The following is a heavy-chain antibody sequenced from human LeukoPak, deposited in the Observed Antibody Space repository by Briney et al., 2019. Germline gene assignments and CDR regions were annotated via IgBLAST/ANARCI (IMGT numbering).Heavy chain of an antibody. CDR3: ASGPSTYYYDSSGYYNDY. V-gene: IGHV1-69*04. CDR2: IIPILGIA. CDR1: GGTFSSYA. J-gene: IGHJ4*02. D-gene: IGHD3-22*01. Sequence: ASVKVSCKASGGTFSSYAIIWVRQAPGQGLEWMGRIIPILGIANYAQKFQGRVTITADKSTSTAYMELSSLRSEDTAVYYCASGPSTYYYDSSGYYNDYWGQGTLVTVSS.